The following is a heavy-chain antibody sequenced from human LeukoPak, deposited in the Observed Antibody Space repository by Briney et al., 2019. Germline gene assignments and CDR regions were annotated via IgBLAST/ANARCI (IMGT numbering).Heavy chain of an antibody. CDR1: GGSISSSSYY. J-gene: IGHJ4*02. V-gene: IGHV4-39*07. CDR2: IYYSGST. D-gene: IGHD3-16*01. CDR3: ARRRIGGFDY. Sequence: PSETLSLTCTVSGGSISSSSYYWGWIRQPPGKGLEWIGSIYYSGSTYYNPSLKSRVTISVDTSKNQFSLKLSSVTAADTAVYYCARRRIGGFDYWGQGTLVTVSS.